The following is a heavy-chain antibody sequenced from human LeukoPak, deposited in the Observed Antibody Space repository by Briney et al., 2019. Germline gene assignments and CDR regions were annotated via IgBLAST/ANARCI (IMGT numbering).Heavy chain of an antibody. V-gene: IGHV1-45*02. Sequence: GASVKVSCKASGYTFTYRYLHWVRQAPGEALEWMGWITPFNGNTNYAQKFQDRVTITRDRSMSTAYVELSSLRSEDTAMYYCAREMGEGMDVWGQGTTVTVSS. CDR1: GYTFTYRY. CDR3: AREMGEGMDV. CDR2: ITPFNGNT. D-gene: IGHD5-24*01. J-gene: IGHJ6*02.